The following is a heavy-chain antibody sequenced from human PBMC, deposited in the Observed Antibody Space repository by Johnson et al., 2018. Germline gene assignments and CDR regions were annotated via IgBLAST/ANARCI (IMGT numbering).Heavy chain of an antibody. Sequence: QVQLVQSGGGVVQPGRSLRLSCAASGFTFSSYAMHWVRQAPGKGLEWVAVISYDGSNKYYADSVEGRFTISRDNSKNTLDLQMNSLRAEATAVYYFARDSYYYYMGGGGKGTTVTVSS. CDR3: ARDSYYYYMGG. V-gene: IGHV3-30-3*01. CDR1: GFTFSSYA. CDR2: ISYDGSNK. J-gene: IGHJ6*03.